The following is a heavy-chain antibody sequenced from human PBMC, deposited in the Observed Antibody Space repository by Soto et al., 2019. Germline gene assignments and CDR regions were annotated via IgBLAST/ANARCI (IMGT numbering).Heavy chain of an antibody. CDR1: GGSISSYY. J-gene: IGHJ6*03. CDR3: ARDHYGKRPGPLDPPPLYYYYYMDV. Sequence: SETLSLTCTVSGGSISSYYWSWIRQPPWKGLEWIGYIYYSGSTNYNPSLKSRVTISVDTSKNQFSLKLSSVTAADTAVYSCARDHYGKRPGPLDPPPLYYYYYMDVWGKGTTVTVSS. D-gene: IGHD3-16*01. V-gene: IGHV4-59*01. CDR2: IYYSGST.